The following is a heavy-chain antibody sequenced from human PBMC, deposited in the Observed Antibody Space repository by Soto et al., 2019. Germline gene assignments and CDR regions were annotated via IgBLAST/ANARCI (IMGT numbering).Heavy chain of an antibody. J-gene: IGHJ5*02. Sequence: ASVKVSCKASGYTFTSYGIHWVRQAPGQRLEWMGWINAANGDTKFSPKFQGRVTITRDTSASTAYMELSSLRSEDTAVYYCVRRHVSATGIDWFDPWGQGTLVTVSS. CDR2: INAANGDT. V-gene: IGHV1-3*01. CDR3: VRRHVSATGIDWFDP. CDR1: GYTFTSYG. D-gene: IGHD6-13*01.